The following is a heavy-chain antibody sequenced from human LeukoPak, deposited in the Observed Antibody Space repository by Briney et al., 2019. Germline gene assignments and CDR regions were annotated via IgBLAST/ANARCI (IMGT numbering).Heavy chain of an antibody. Sequence: SETLSLTCTVSGGSISSFYWSWTRQPPGKGLEWIGYVYYTGSTNFNPSLKSRVTMSLDTSRNQFSLKLTSLTAADTAVYYCARKRYSSTSYIEGWFDSWGQGTLVTVSS. V-gene: IGHV4-59*01. CDR2: VYYTGST. CDR1: GGSISSFY. D-gene: IGHD6-13*01. J-gene: IGHJ5*01. CDR3: ARKRYSSTSYIEGWFDS.